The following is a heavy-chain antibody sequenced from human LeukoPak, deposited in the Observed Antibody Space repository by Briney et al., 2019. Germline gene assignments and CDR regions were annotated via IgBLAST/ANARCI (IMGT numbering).Heavy chain of an antibody. V-gene: IGHV1-69*01. D-gene: IGHD3-22*01. CDR3: ARGLLPGGFADY. Sequence: GSSVKVSCKASGGTFSSSAISWVRQAPGQGLEWMGGIIPIFHTSTYARKFQGRLTITADESTNTAYMELSSLRSDDTAICYCARGLLPGGFADYWGQGTLVTVSS. J-gene: IGHJ4*02. CDR1: GGTFSSSA. CDR2: IIPIFHTS.